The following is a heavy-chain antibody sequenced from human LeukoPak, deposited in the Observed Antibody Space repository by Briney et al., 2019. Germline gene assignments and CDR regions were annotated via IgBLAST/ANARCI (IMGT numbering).Heavy chain of an antibody. CDR2: INPNSGGT. D-gene: IGHD3-9*01. J-gene: IGHJ4*02. Sequence: ASVKVSCKASGYTFTDYYIHWVRQAPGQGLEWMAWINPNSGGTNYAQKFQGRVTMTRETSISTAYMELSSLRSDDTAVYYCARGNFDWRNYFDYWGQGTLVIVSS. CDR1: GYTFTDYY. V-gene: IGHV1-2*02. CDR3: ARGNFDWRNYFDY.